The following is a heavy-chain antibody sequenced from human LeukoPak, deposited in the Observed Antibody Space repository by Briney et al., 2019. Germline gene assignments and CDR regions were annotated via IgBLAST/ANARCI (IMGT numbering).Heavy chain of an antibody. CDR3: AKDPGQYFDWLHPLDY. D-gene: IGHD3-9*01. J-gene: IGHJ4*02. CDR2: ISGSGGST. V-gene: IGHV3-23*01. CDR1: GFTFSSYA. Sequence: GGSLRLSCAASGFTFSSYAMSWVRQAPGKGLEWVSAISGSGGSTYYADSVKGRFTISRDNSKNTLYLQRNSLRAEDTAVYYCAKDPGQYFDWLHPLDYWGQGTLVTVSS.